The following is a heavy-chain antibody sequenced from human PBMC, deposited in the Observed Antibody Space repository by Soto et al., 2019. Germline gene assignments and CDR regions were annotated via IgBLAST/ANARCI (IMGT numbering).Heavy chain of an antibody. D-gene: IGHD3-3*01. CDR3: AKDEGPYDFWSGYPFGYYYMDV. J-gene: IGHJ6*03. V-gene: IGHV3-30*18. Sequence: QVQLVESGGGVVQPGRSLRLSCAASGFTFSSYGMHWVRQAPCKGLEWVAVISYDGSNKYYADSVKGRFTISRDNSKNTLYLQMNSLRAEDTAVYYCAKDEGPYDFWSGYPFGYYYMDVWGKGTTVTVSS. CDR2: ISYDGSNK. CDR1: GFTFSSYG.